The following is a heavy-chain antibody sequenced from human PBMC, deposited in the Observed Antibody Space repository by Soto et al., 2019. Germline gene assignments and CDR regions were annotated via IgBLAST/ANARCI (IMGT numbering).Heavy chain of an antibody. CDR3: ARVDEDTDGDYYYYGMDF. D-gene: IGHD5-18*01. CDR1: GGSISSYY. Sequence: TLSLTCTVSGGSISSYYWSWIRQPPGKGLEWIGYIYYSGSTNYNPSLKSRVTISVDTSKNQFSLKLSSVTAADTAVYYCARVDEDTDGDYYYYGMDFWGQGTTVTVSS. V-gene: IGHV4-59*01. CDR2: IYYSGST. J-gene: IGHJ6*02.